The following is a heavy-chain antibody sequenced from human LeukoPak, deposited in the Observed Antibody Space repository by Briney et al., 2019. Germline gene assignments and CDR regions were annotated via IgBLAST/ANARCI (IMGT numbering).Heavy chain of an antibody. CDR2: AVQTYSGGIT. D-gene: IGHD2-2*01. J-gene: IGHJ4*02. V-gene: IGHV3-15*04. Sequence: GGSLRLPCAASGFTFSSAWMTWVRQAPGKGLEWVGRAVQTYSGGITEYAAPVRGRFTISRVDSTNTLYLQMDSLKTEDTGVYYCATGFNTASHDGYWGQGTLVTVSA. CDR1: GFTFSSAW. CDR3: ATGFNTASHDGY.